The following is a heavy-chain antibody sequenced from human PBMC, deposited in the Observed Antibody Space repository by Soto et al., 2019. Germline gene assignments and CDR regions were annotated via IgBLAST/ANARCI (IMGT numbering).Heavy chain of an antibody. Sequence: QVQLVQSGAEVKQPGASVKVSCKTSGYIFSDYVIHWVRQAPGQRPEWMGYIYGGNAYTKYSEKFQGRVTITRDTSATTVYMELSSLTSEDTDVYYCARDRAVLPGTYFYYWGLGTLVTVFS. CDR1: GYIFSDYV. V-gene: IGHV1-3*01. D-gene: IGHD6-13*01. CDR2: IYGGNAYT. CDR3: ARDRAVLPGTYFYY. J-gene: IGHJ4*02.